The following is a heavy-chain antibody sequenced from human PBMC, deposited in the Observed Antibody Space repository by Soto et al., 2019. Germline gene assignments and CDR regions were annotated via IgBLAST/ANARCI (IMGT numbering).Heavy chain of an antibody. CDR3: ARAEMAFDDFDL. V-gene: IGHV6-1*01. CDR1: GESVSTNSAT. Sequence: QIQLQQSGPGLVKPSQTLSLTCVISGESVSTNSATWNWFMLSPARVFEWLGGTYLRSKWYNEYAISVKSLIAIRPDTSKIPFALPLSSVAPEGTAVYFCARAEMAFDDFDLWGQGTVVTDSS. CDR2: TYLRSKWYN. J-gene: IGHJ3*01.